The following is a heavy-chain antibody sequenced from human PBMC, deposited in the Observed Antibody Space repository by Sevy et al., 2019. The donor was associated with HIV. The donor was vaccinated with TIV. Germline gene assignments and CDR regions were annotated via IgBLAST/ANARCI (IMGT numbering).Heavy chain of an antibody. D-gene: IGHD1-26*01. V-gene: IGHV4-59*08. CDR1: GGSITSLY. CDR3: AGENAWGRGYS. CDR2: IYYNGHI. Sequence: SGTLSLTCTVSGGSITSLYWNWIRQPPGKGLEWIANIYYNGHINYNPSLKSRVTLTLDTSKNQFSLRLSSVTAADTAMYYCAGENAWGRGYSWGQGTLVTVSS. J-gene: IGHJ4*02.